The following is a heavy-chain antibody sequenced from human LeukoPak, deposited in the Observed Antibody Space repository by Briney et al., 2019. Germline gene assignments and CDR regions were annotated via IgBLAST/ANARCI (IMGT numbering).Heavy chain of an antibody. CDR2: IQNDGSNE. CDR3: AKDRCSNGIGCYYYYMDV. J-gene: IGHJ6*03. V-gene: IGHV3-30*18. CDR1: GFTFSSYW. D-gene: IGHD2-8*01. Sequence: PGRSLRLSCAASGFTFSSYWMSWVRQAPGKGLEWVAYIQNDGSNEQYADSVKGRFSISRDSSKNILYLQMNSLRAEDTAVYYCAKDRCSNGIGCYYYYMDVWGKGTTVTISS.